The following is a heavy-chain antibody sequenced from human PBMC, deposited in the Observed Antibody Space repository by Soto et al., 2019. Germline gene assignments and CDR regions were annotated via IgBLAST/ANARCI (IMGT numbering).Heavy chain of an antibody. D-gene: IGHD1-7*01. J-gene: IGHJ4*02. CDR3: ARGDRNWNYAIPTTHDY. CDR1: GFTFSSYW. CDR2: INSDGSST. Sequence: GGSLRLSCAASGFTFSSYWMHWVRQAPGKGLVWVSRINSDGSSTSYADSVKGRFTISRDNAKNTLYLQMNSLRAEDTAVYYCARGDRNWNYAIPTTHDYWGQGTLVTVSS. V-gene: IGHV3-74*01.